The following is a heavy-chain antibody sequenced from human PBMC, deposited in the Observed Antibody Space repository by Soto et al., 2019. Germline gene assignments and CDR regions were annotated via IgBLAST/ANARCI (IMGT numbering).Heavy chain of an antibody. V-gene: IGHV1-46*03. Sequence: QVQLVQSGAEVKKPGASVKVSCKASGYTFTSYYMHWVRQAPGQGLEWMGIINPSGGSTSYAQKFQGRVSMTRDTSTSTVYMELSSLRSEDTAVYYCARDGSGWYFEGPHLNGGMDVWGQGTTVTVSS. CDR2: INPSGGST. J-gene: IGHJ6*02. CDR3: ARDGSGWYFEGPHLNGGMDV. CDR1: GYTFTSYY. D-gene: IGHD6-19*01.